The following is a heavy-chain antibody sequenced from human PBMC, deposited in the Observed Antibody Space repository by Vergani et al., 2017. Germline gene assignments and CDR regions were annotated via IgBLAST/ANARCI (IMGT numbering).Heavy chain of an antibody. Sequence: QVQLVESGGGVVQPGRSLRLSCTPSSFKLGDYGMHWVRQAPGRGLEWVSMTWYEGNNNYYADSVKGRFTISKDISKNTLYLQMNSLRGDDTAVYYCATQRERFGDLRGRWFDPWGQGTLVTVSS. J-gene: IGHJ5*02. V-gene: IGHV3-33*01. D-gene: IGHD1-1*01. CDR1: SFKLGDYG. CDR2: TWYEGNNN. CDR3: ATQRERFGDLRGRWFDP.